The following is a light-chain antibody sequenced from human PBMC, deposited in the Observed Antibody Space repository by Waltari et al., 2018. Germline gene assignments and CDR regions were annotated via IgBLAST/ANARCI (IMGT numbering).Light chain of an antibody. CDR3: QHYVNLPAT. V-gene: IGKV3D-11*03. Sequence: WRASQGLNRALAWYQQKPGQAPRLLIYNVFNRATDIPDRFSGSGSGTEFSLTISRLEPEDFAVYYCQHYVNLPATFGQGTRVEIK. CDR1: QGLNRA. CDR2: NVF. J-gene: IGKJ1*01.